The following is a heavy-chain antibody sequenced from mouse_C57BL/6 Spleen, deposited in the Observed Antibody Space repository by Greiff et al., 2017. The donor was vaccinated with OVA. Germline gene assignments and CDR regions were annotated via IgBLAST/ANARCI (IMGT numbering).Heavy chain of an antibody. CDR1: GYSFTGYY. J-gene: IGHJ2*01. V-gene: IGHV1-42*01. D-gene: IGHD2-12*01. CDR3: ARSYYSPFDY. Sequence: EVQRVESGPELVKPGASVKISCKASGYSFTGYYMNWVKQSPEKSLEWIGEINPSTGGTTYNQKFKAKATLTVDKSSSTAYMQLKSLTSEDSAVYYCARSYYSPFDYWGQGTTLTVSS. CDR2: INPSTGGT.